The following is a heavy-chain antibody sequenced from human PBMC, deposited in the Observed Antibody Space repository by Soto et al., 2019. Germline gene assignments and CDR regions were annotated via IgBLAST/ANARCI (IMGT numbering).Heavy chain of an antibody. CDR2: ISYDGRNK. J-gene: IGHJ6*02. Sequence: GGSLRLSCSASVFTFSSYGMHWFRQAPGKGLEWVAVISYDGRNKYYADSVKGRFTISRDNSKNTLYLQMSSLRAEDTAVYYCVKDGSSGWPYYYGLDVWGQGTTVTVSS. CDR1: VFTFSSYG. V-gene: IGHV3-30*18. D-gene: IGHD6-19*01. CDR3: VKDGSSGWPYYYGLDV.